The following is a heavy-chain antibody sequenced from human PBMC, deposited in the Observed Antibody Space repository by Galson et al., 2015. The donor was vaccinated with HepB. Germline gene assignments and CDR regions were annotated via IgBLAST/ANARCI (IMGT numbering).Heavy chain of an antibody. CDR3: ARAGGGYDILLGAFDI. J-gene: IGHJ3*02. V-gene: IGHV3-21*01. CDR2: ISSSSSYI. CDR1: GFTFSSYS. Sequence: SLRLSCAASGFTFSSYSMNWVRQAPGKGLEWVSSISSSSSYIYYADSVKGRFTISRDNAKNSLYLQMNSLRAEDTAVYYCARAGGGYDILLGAFDIWGQGTMVTVSS. D-gene: IGHD3-9*01.